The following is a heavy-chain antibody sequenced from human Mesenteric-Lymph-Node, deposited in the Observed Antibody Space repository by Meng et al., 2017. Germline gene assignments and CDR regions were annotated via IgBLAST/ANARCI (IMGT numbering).Heavy chain of an antibody. J-gene: IGHJ4*02. D-gene: IGHD4-23*01. CDR2: IYSGGST. Sequence: GESLKISCAASGFTVSSNYMSWVRQAPGKGLEWVSVIYSGGSTYYADSVKGRFTISRDNSKNTLFLQMHGLRPGDTAVYYCARQKVYGGNIGYFDYWGQGTLVTVSS. CDR3: ARQKVYGGNIGYFDY. CDR1: GFTVSSNY. V-gene: IGHV3-53*05.